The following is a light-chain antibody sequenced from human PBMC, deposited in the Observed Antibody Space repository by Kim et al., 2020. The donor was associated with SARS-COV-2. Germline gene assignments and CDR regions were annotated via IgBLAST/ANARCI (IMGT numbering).Light chain of an antibody. CDR3: QRADSFPLG. Sequence: ASVGDRVTIACRASQDISSWLAWYQQKPGKAPKLLISAASSLQSGVPSRLGGSGSGTDFTLTISSLQPEDFASYYCQRADSFPLGFGGGTKVELK. CDR2: AAS. V-gene: IGKV1-12*01. J-gene: IGKJ4*01. CDR1: QDISSW.